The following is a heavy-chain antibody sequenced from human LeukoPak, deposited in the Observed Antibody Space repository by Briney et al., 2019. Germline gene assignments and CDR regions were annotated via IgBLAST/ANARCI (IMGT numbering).Heavy chain of an antibody. V-gene: IGHV3-23*01. CDR1: GFTFSSSA. CDR3: ARGPSGYHNT. Sequence: GGSLRLSCAASGFTFSSSAMSWVRQAPGKGLEWVSSISGSGSGGSTYYADSVKGRFTISRDNSKNTLYLQMNSLRAEDTAVYYCARGPSGYHNTGGQGTLVTVSS. D-gene: IGHD5-12*01. J-gene: IGHJ4*02. CDR2: ISGSGSGGST.